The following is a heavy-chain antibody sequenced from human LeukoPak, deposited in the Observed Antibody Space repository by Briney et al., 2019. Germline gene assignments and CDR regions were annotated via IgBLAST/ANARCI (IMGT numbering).Heavy chain of an antibody. CDR1: GFTVSANY. V-gene: IGHV3-53*01. D-gene: IGHD1-7*01. CDR2: IYSGGST. CDR3: AKTGNWNYIPRDY. J-gene: IGHJ4*02. Sequence: GGSLRLSCAASGFTVSANYMSWVRQAPGKGLEWVSVIYSGGSTYYADSVKGRFTISRDNSKNTLYLQMNSLRAEDTAVYYCAKTGNWNYIPRDYWGQGTLVTVSS.